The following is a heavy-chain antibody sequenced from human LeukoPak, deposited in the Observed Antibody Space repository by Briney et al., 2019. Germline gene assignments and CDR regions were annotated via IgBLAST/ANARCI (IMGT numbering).Heavy chain of an antibody. CDR2: IYTSGST. J-gene: IGHJ5*02. Sequence: SETLSLTCTVSGGSISSGSYYWSWIRQPAGKGLEWIGRIYTSGSTNYNPSLKSRVTISEDTSKNQFSLKLSSVTAADTAVYYCARTVVVTAIMINNWFDPWGQGTLVTVSS. D-gene: IGHD2-21*02. CDR3: ARTVVVTAIMINNWFDP. V-gene: IGHV4-61*02. CDR1: GGSISSGSYY.